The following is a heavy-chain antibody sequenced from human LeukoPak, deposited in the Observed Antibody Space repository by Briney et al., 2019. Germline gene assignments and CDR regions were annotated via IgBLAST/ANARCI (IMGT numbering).Heavy chain of an antibody. CDR1: GGSISSSSYY. CDR2: IYYSGST. Sequence: SETLSLTCTVSGGSISSSSYYWGWIRQPPGKGLEWIGNIYYSGSTYYNPSLESRVTMSLDTSKNQFSLKLSSVTAADTAVYYCARHVWFDPWGQGTLVTVSS. V-gene: IGHV4-39*01. J-gene: IGHJ5*02. CDR3: ARHVWFDP.